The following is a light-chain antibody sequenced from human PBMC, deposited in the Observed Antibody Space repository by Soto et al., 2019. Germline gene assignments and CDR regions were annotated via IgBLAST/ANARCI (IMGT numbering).Light chain of an antibody. J-gene: IGKJ2*01. V-gene: IGKV3-15*01. CDR1: QTFSSN. CDR2: GAF. Sequence: EVVMPQSPATLSVSPGESATLSCRASQTFSSNVAWYQQRPGQAPRLLIDGAFTRATGVPARFSGSRSGTEFTLTISSPQSEDFALYYCQQHNNWPYTFGQGTKLEIK. CDR3: QQHNNWPYT.